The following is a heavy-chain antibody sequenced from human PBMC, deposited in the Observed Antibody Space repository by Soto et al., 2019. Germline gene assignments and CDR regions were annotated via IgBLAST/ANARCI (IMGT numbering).Heavy chain of an antibody. V-gene: IGHV3-30*18. Sequence: QVQLVESGGGVVQPGKSLRLSCATSGFTFSYYGLHWVRHAPGKGLERVAGISYDGSNRYYGDSVKGRFSISRDNSNNTLYLQMNSLRDEDTAVYYCAKGGRIPTSSVDYWGQGTLVTVSS. CDR3: AKGGRIPTSSVDY. J-gene: IGHJ4*02. CDR1: GFTFSYYG. D-gene: IGHD2-2*01. CDR2: ISYDGSNR.